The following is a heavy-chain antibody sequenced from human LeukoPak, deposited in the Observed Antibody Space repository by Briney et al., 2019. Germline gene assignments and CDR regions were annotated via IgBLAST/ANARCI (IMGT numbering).Heavy chain of an antibody. Sequence: SETLSLTCTVSGGSISSSSYYWGWIRQPPGKGLEWIGSIYYSGSTYYNPSLKSRVTISVDTSKNQFSLKLSSVTAADTAVYYCARGVPTRPFDYWGQGTLVTVSS. CDR1: GGSISSSSYY. V-gene: IGHV4-39*07. J-gene: IGHJ4*02. D-gene: IGHD1-1*01. CDR3: ARGVPTRPFDY. CDR2: IYYSGST.